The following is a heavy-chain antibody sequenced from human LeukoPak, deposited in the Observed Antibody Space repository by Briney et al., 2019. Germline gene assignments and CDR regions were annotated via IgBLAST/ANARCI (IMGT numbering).Heavy chain of an antibody. CDR3: AKDDDWGRFNH. CDR1: GFTFSSYE. CDR2: ISSSGSTI. J-gene: IGHJ1*01. D-gene: IGHD3-16*01. V-gene: IGHV3-48*03. Sequence: GGSLRLSCAASGFTFSSYEMNWVRQAPGKGLEWVSYISSSGSTIYYADSVKGRFTISRDNAKNSLYLQMDSLRAEDTAVYYCAKDDDWGRFNHWGQGTLVTVSS.